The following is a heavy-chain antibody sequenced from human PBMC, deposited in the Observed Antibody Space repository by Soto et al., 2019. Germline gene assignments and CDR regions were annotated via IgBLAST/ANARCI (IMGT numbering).Heavy chain of an antibody. CDR1: GFTVSSNY. J-gene: IGHJ3*02. V-gene: IGHV3-66*01. CDR2: IYSGGST. D-gene: IGHD6-19*01. CDR3: ARMGIAVAGYAFDI. Sequence: GGSLRLSCAASGFTVSSNYMSWVRQAPGKGLEWVSVIYSGGSTYYADSVKGRFTISRDNSKNTLYLQMNSLRAEDTAVYYCARMGIAVAGYAFDIWGQGTMVTVSS.